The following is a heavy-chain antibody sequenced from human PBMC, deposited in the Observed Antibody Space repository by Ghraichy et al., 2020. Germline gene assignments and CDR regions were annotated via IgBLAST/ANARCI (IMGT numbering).Heavy chain of an antibody. D-gene: IGHD3-22*01. Sequence: GESLNISCKGSGYSFSSFWISWVRQMPGKGLEWMGRIDPSDSYTNYSPSFQGHVTISADKSISTAYLQWSSLKASDTAMYYCARHANYYDSSGYYYPSDYWGQGTLVTVSS. J-gene: IGHJ4*02. CDR1: GYSFSSFW. CDR2: IDPSDSYT. CDR3: ARHANYYDSSGYYYPSDY. V-gene: IGHV5-10-1*01.